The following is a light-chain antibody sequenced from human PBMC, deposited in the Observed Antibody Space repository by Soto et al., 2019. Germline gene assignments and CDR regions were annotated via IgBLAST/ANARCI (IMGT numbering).Light chain of an antibody. Sequence: EIVRTQSPATLSVSPGERATLSCGASQSVSSNLAWYQQKPGQSPRLLIYGTSTRATGIPARFSGSGSGTEFTLTISSLQSEDFAVYYCHQYNFWPTFGQGTKVDIK. V-gene: IGKV3-15*01. CDR3: HQYNFWPT. CDR1: QSVSSN. J-gene: IGKJ1*01. CDR2: GTS.